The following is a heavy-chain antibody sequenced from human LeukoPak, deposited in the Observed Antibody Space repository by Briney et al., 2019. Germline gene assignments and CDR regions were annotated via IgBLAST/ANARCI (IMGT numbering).Heavy chain of an antibody. Sequence: GGSLRLSCAASGFTFSDYYMSWIRQAPGKGLEWVSYISYSSSFTSYADSVKGRFIISRDNAKNSLYLQMNSLRAEDTAVYYCARGRLEAAGNFDDWGQGTLVTVSS. CDR2: ISYSSSFT. J-gene: IGHJ4*02. CDR1: GFTFSDYY. D-gene: IGHD6-13*01. CDR3: ARGRLEAAGNFDD. V-gene: IGHV3-11*05.